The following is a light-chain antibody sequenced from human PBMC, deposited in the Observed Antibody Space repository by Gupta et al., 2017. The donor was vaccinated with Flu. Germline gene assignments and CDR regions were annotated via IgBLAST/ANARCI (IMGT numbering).Light chain of an antibody. J-gene: IGKJ2*01. Sequence: DIVVTQSLASLAVSLGERATITCKSSQNVLYNNRNYIAWYQQKPGQPPKLLIYWASTRESGVPDRFSGSGSATDFTLTISSLQAEDVAVYYCQQFYNGPPALFTFGQGTKLGIK. V-gene: IGKV4-1*01. CDR2: WAS. CDR1: QNVLYNNRNY. CDR3: QQFYNGPPALFT.